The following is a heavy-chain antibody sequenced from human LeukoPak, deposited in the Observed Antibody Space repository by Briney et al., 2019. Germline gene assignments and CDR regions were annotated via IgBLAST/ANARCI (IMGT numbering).Heavy chain of an antibody. Sequence: SQTLSLTCTVSGVSLSSDKYYWTWIRQRPGKGLEWIGHIYYSGSTSFNPSLKSRVSMSMDTSKSQFSLKLTSVTAADTAVYYCATPYCGAISCLDVFDVWGQGTVVTVAS. J-gene: IGHJ3*01. V-gene: IGHV4-31*03. CDR2: IYYSGST. D-gene: IGHD2-21*01. CDR3: ATPYCGAISCLDVFDV. CDR1: GVSLSSDKYY.